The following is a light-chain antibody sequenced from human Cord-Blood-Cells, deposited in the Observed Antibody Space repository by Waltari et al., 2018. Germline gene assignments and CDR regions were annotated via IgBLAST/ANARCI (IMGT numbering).Light chain of an antibody. V-gene: IGLV2-14*01. CDR3: SSYTSSSTLV. Sequence: QSALTQPASVSGSPGQSITISCTGTSSDVGGYNYFSWYQQHPGKAPKLMIYDVSNRPSGVSNRFSCSKSGNTASLTISGLQAEDEADYYCSSYTSSSTLVFGTGTKVTVL. CDR1: SSDVGGYNY. J-gene: IGLJ1*01. CDR2: DVS.